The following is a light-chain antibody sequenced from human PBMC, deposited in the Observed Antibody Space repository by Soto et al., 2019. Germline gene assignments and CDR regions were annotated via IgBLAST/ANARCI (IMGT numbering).Light chain of an antibody. V-gene: IGKV3-15*01. CDR3: QQYNNWPSIT. CDR2: GAS. CDR1: QSISSN. J-gene: IGKJ5*01. Sequence: IVMTQSPATLSVSPGERATLSCRASQSISSNLVWYQQKSGQAPRLLIYGASTRATGIPARFSGSGSGREFTLTISSLQSEDFAVYYCQQYNNWPSITFGQGTRLEIK.